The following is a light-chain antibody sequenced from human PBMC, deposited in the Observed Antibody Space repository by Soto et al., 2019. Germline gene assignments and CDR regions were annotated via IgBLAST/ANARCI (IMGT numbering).Light chain of an antibody. CDR2: GAS. Sequence: EIEMTQSPATLSVSPGERATFSCRASQSVRSNLAWYQQKPGQAPRLLIYGASTRATGIPARFSGSGSGTDFTLTISSLQSEDFAVYYCQQYNKWPRTFGQGTKVEIK. CDR1: QSVRSN. CDR3: QQYNKWPRT. V-gene: IGKV3-15*01. J-gene: IGKJ1*01.